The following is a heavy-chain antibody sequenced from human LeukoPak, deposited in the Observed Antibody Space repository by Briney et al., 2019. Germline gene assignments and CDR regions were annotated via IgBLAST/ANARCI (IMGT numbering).Heavy chain of an antibody. J-gene: IGHJ4*02. D-gene: IGHD2-21*02. Sequence: GASVKVSCKASGYTFTSYAMNWVRQAPGQGLEWMGWINTNTGNPTYAQGFTGRFVFSLDTSVSTAYLQISSLKAEDTAVYYCARDLQRGVVVTATPLDYWGQGTLVTVSS. V-gene: IGHV7-4-1*02. CDR3: ARDLQRGVVVTATPLDY. CDR2: INTNTGNP. CDR1: GYTFTSYA.